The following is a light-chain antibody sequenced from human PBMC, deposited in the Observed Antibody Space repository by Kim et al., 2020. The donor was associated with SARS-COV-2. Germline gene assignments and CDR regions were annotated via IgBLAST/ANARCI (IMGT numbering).Light chain of an antibody. J-gene: IGLJ3*02. V-gene: IGLV1-47*02. CDR2: NND. CDR3: AAWDASLSGWV. CDR1: WSNIGNNY. Sequence: GPRATIACSGSWSNIGNNYVYWYQQPPRTAPEVLIHNNDQRPSGLPDRFSGSKSGTSASLAISGLRSEDEAHYYCAAWDASLSGWVFGGGTQLTVL.